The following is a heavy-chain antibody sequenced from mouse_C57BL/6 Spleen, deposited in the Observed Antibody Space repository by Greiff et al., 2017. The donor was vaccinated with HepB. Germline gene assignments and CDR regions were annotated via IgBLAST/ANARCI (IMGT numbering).Heavy chain of an antibody. CDR1: GYTFPSYG. D-gene: IGHD1-1*01. J-gene: IGHJ2*01. V-gene: IGHV1-81*01. Sequence: QVQLQQSGAELARPGASVKLSCKASGYTFPSYGISWVKQRTGQGLEWIGEIYPRSGNPYYNEKFKGKATLTADKSSSTAYMELRSLTSEDAAVYCCARSYYYGSRDYFDYWGQGTTLTVSS. CDR3: ARSYYYGSRDYFDY. CDR2: IYPRSGNP.